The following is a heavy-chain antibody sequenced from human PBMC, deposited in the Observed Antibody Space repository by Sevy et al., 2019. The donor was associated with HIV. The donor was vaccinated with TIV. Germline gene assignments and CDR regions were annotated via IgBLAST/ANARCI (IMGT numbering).Heavy chain of an antibody. CDR1: GGSISSYY. D-gene: IGHD6-25*01. CDR2: IYYSGST. CDR3: ARASRGYNKYYFDY. Sequence: SETLSLTCTDSGGSISSYYWSWIRQPPGKGLEWIGYIYYSGSTNYNPSLKSRVTISVDTSKNQFSLKLSSVTAADTAVYYCARASRGYNKYYFDYWGQGTLVTVSS. J-gene: IGHJ4*02. V-gene: IGHV4-59*01.